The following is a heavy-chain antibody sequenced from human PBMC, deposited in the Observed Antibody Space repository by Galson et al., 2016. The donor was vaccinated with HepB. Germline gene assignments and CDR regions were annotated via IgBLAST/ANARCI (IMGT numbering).Heavy chain of an antibody. J-gene: IGHJ4*02. Sequence: SVKVSCKASGYIFTTYAMQWVRQAPGQGLEWMGWVNTDNGNTKYSQKFQGRITINRDTSASTAYMELRSLRSEDTAVYYCVRSGWSRGEGYQPFDYWGQGTLITVSS. CDR3: VRSGWSRGEGYQPFDY. CDR1: GYIFTTYA. V-gene: IGHV1-3*04. D-gene: IGHD5-24*01. CDR2: VNTDNGNT.